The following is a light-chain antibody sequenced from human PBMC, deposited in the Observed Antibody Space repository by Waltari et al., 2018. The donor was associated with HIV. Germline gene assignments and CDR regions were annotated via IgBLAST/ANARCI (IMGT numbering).Light chain of an antibody. J-gene: IGKJ1*01. CDR2: GAS. CDR1: QSVSGSY. Sequence: ENVLTQSPGTLSLSPGQRATLSCRASQSVSGSYLAWYQQRSGQAPRLLIYGASSRATGIPDRFPGSGSGTDFTLSISRLEPEDFAMYYCQDYGSSRMFGQGTKVEIK. V-gene: IGKV3-20*01. CDR3: QDYGSSRM.